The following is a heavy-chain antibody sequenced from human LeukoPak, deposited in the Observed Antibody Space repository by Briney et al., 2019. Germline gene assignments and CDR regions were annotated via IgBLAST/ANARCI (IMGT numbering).Heavy chain of an antibody. CDR1: GGSISSYY. D-gene: IGHD3-10*01. CDR2: IHHSGST. J-gene: IGHJ4*02. V-gene: IGHV4-59*08. Sequence: SETLSLTCTVSGGSISSYYWSWIRQPPGKGLEWIGYIHHSGSTDSNPSLKSRVTISVDTSKNQFSLKLSSVTAADTAVYYCARIFSGTYYYGSGRDTTPYYFDYWGQGTLVTVSS. CDR3: ARIFSGTYYYGSGRDTTPYYFDY.